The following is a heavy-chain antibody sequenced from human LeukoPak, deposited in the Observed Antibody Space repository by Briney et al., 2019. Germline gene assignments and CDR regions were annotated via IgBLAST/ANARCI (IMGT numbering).Heavy chain of an antibody. J-gene: IGHJ4*02. CDR2: IYHSGST. Sequence: PSETLSLTCTVSGYSISSGYYWGWIRQPPGKGLEGIGSIYHSGSTYYNPSVKSRVTISVDTSKNQFSLKLSSVTAADTAVYYCARVLEISPVADYWGQGTLVTVSS. CDR1: GYSISSGYY. CDR3: ARVLEISPVADY. D-gene: IGHD6-19*01. V-gene: IGHV4-38-2*02.